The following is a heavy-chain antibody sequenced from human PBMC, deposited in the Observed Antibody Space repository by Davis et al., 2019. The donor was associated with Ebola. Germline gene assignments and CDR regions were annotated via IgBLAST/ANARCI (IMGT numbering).Heavy chain of an antibody. CDR2: ISGSGGST. J-gene: IGHJ4*02. CDR3: ARGYDFWSGYYKALDY. Sequence: GESLKISCAASGFTFSSYAMSWVRQAPGKGLEWVSAISGSGGSTYYADSVKGRFTISRDNSKNTLYLQMNSLRAEDTAVYYCARGYDFWSGYYKALDYWGQGTLVTVSS. CDR1: GFTFSSYA. V-gene: IGHV3-23*01. D-gene: IGHD3-3*01.